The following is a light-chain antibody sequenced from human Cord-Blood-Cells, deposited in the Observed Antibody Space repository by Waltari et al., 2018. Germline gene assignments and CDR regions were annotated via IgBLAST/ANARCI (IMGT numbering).Light chain of an antibody. Sequence: DIVLTQYPDSLAVSLGEWATINCQSSQSVLYSSNNQNYLAWYQQKPGQPPKLLIYWSSTRESGVPDRFSGSGSGTDFTLTISSLQAEDVAVYYCQQYYSTPYTFGQGTKLEIK. CDR2: WSS. V-gene: IGKV4-1*01. J-gene: IGKJ2*01. CDR1: QSVLYSSNNQNY. CDR3: QQYYSTPYT.